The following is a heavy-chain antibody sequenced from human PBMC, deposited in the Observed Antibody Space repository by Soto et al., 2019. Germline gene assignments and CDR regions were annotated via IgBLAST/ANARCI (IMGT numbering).Heavy chain of an antibody. V-gene: IGHV1-46*03. CDR1: GYTFTSYD. J-gene: IGHJ4*02. Sequence: ASVKVSCKASGYTFTSYDINCVRQATGQGLEWMGIINPSGGSTSYAQKFQGRVTMTRDTSTSTVYMELSSLRSEDTAVYYCARSWDEQTPSDYWGQGTLVTVSS. D-gene: IGHD1-26*01. CDR2: INPSGGST. CDR3: ARSWDEQTPSDY.